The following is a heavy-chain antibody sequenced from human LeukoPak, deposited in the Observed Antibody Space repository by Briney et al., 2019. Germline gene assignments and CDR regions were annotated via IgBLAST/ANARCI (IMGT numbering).Heavy chain of an antibody. CDR2: INPISGDT. J-gene: IGHJ6*02. Sequence: ASVKVSCKASGYNLTDYYIHWVRQAPGQGLEWLGRINPISGDTKYAQKFQAWVTMTRDTSIMEVTRLKSDDTAVYYCARDYGSGSYYNGHYYFYYGMDVWGQGTTVIVSS. CDR3: ARDYGSGSYYNGHYYFYYGMDV. V-gene: IGHV1-2*04. D-gene: IGHD3-10*01. CDR1: GYNLTDYY.